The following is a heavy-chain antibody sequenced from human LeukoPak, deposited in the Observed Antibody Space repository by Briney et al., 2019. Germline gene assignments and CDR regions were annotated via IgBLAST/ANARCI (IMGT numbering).Heavy chain of an antibody. Sequence: GGSLRLSCAASGFTFSSYAMSWVRQAPGKGLEWVSAISGSGGSTYYADSVKGRFIISRDNSKNTLFLQMSSLRAEDTAVYYCAKETPEGVTFDHWGQGTLVTVSS. V-gene: IGHV3-23*01. CDR1: GFTFSSYA. CDR3: AKETPEGVTFDH. J-gene: IGHJ4*02. D-gene: IGHD5-18*01. CDR2: ISGSGGST.